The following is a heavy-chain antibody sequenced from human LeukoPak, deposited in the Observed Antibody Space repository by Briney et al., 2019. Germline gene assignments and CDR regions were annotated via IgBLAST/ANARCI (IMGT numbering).Heavy chain of an antibody. CDR1: GDSISSSTYY. CDR2: FYYSGST. CDR3: ARSLQTYSGNWYDAFDF. J-gene: IGHJ3*01. V-gene: IGHV4-39*07. Sequence: SETLSLTCTVSGDSISSSTYYWGWIRQPPGKGLEWIGSFYYSGSTYYNPSLKSRVTISVDTSKNQFSLRLSPVTAADTAVYYCARSLQTYSGNWYDAFDFWGQGTMVTVSS. D-gene: IGHD6-13*01.